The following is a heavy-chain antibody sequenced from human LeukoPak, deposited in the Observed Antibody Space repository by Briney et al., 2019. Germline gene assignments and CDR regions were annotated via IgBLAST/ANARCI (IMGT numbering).Heavy chain of an antibody. CDR2: MSSSNSTI. J-gene: IGHJ4*02. V-gene: IGHV3-48*01. CDR1: GFTFSSYS. Sequence: GGSLRLSCAASGFTFSSYSMNWVRHVPGKVLDWVSYMSSSNSTIYYADSVKARFTISRDNPKNSLYLQMNSPRAEDTAVYYCARDYYYDSSGSFLFDYWGQGTLVTVSS. CDR3: ARDYYYDSSGSFLFDY. D-gene: IGHD3-22*01.